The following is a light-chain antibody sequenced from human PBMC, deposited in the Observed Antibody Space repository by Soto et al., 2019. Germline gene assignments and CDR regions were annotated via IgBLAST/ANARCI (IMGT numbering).Light chain of an antibody. J-gene: IGKJ1*01. Sequence: DIQLTQSPSFLSASVGDRVTVTCRASQGINSYLAWYQQKPGKAPKLLIYTASTLQSGVPSRFSGSGSGTEFTLTISSLQPDDFATYYCQHYNSYGTFGQGTKVDIK. CDR2: TAS. V-gene: IGKV1-9*01. CDR3: QHYNSYGT. CDR1: QGINSY.